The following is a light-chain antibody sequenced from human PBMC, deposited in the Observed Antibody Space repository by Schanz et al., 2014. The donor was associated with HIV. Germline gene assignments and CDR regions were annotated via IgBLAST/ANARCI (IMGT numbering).Light chain of an antibody. CDR3: QQYNEWPRA. J-gene: IGKJ3*01. Sequence: EIVMTQSPATLSVSPGEGATLSCRASQDINSNLAWYHQKPGQAPRLLIYGASTRATGIPARFSGSGSGTEFTLTINSLQSEDFAVYYCQQYNEWPRAFGPGTKIHIK. V-gene: IGKV3-15*01. CDR2: GAS. CDR1: QDINSN.